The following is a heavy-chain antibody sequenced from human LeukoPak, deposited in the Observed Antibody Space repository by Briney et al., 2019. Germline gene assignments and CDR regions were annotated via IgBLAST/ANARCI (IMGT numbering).Heavy chain of an antibody. CDR2: ISYDGSEK. CDR1: GFTFSTYA. J-gene: IGHJ4*02. V-gene: IGHV3-30*04. Sequence: GGSLRPSCAASGFTFSTYAMHWVRQAPGEGLEWVAYISYDGSEKYYADYVKGRFTISRDNSKNTLKLQINNLITEHTAVYYYASELPDRNYDFEYWGQGTLVTVYS. D-gene: IGHD4-11*01. CDR3: ASELPDRNYDFEY.